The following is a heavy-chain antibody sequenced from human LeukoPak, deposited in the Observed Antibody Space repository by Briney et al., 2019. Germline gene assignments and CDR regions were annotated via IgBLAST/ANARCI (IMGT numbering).Heavy chain of an antibody. Sequence: GGSLRLSCAASGFTFSSYSMNWVXXXXXXXXXXXXXXSSGSRYIYYADSVKGRFTISRDNAKNSLFLQMNSLRAEDTAVYYCARDLFEDRVAAAGFDYWGQGTLVTVSS. J-gene: IGHJ4*02. CDR3: ARDLFEDRVAAAGFDY. CDR2: XSSGSRYI. D-gene: IGHD6-13*01. V-gene: IGHV3-21*01. CDR1: GFTFSSYS.